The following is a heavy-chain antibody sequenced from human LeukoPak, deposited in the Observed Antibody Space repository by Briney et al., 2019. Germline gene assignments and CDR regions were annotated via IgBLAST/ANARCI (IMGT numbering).Heavy chain of an antibody. D-gene: IGHD2-15*01. Sequence: GGSLRLSCAASGFTFSSYWMHWVRQAPGKGLVWVSRIQNDGSSTSYVDSVKGRFTISRDNGKNTVYLQMNSLRAEDTAVYYCAGVLSGGSRYFDHWGQGTLVTVSS. V-gene: IGHV3-74*01. CDR1: GFTFSSYW. CDR2: IQNDGSST. CDR3: AGVLSGGSRYFDH. J-gene: IGHJ4*02.